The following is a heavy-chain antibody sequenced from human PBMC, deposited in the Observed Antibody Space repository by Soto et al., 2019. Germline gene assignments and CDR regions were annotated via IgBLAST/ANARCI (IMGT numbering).Heavy chain of an antibody. J-gene: IGHJ4*02. CDR3: AREDYDFWSGSYYFDY. Sequence: QTLSLTCAISGDSVSSNSAAWNWIRQSPSRGLEWLGRTYYRSKWYNDYAVSVKSRITINPDTSKNQFSLQLNSVTPEDTAVYYCAREDYDFWSGSYYFDYWGQGTLVTVSS. V-gene: IGHV6-1*01. CDR2: TYYRSKWYN. CDR1: GDSVSSNSAA. D-gene: IGHD3-3*01.